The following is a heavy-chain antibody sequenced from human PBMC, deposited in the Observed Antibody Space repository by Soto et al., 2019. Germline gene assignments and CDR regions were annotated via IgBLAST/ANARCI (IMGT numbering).Heavy chain of an antibody. D-gene: IGHD1-1*01. Sequence: AASVKVSCKASGYTFTSYGISLVRPAPGQGLEWMGWISAYNGNTNYAQKLQGRVTMTTDTSTSTAYMELRSLRSDDTAVYYCARVGFWYNWNVTPLRWFDPWGQGTLVTVSS. CDR3: ARVGFWYNWNVTPLRWFDP. CDR2: ISAYNGNT. J-gene: IGHJ5*02. CDR1: GYTFTSYG. V-gene: IGHV1-18*01.